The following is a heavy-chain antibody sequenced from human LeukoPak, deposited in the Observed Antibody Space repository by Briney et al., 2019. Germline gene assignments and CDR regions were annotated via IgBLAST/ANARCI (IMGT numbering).Heavy chain of an antibody. CDR1: GGSISSYY. J-gene: IGHJ4*02. Sequence: PSETLSLTCTVSGGSISSYYWSWIRQPPGKGLEWIGYIYYSGSTNYNPSLKSRVTISVDTSKNQFSLKLSSVTAADTAVYYCARGLYSSSLADYWGQGTLVTVSS. CDR2: IYYSGST. CDR3: ARGLYSSSLADY. D-gene: IGHD6-6*01. V-gene: IGHV4-59*12.